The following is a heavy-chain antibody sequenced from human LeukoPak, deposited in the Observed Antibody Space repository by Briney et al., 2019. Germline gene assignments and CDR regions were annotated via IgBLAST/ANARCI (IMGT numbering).Heavy chain of an antibody. J-gene: IGHJ4*02. Sequence: GGSLRLSCAASGVTFSRYAMSWVRQAPGEGLEWVSAISGSGGSTYYADSVKGRFTISRDNSKNTLYLQMNGLRAEDTAVYYCAKLALSIAVAGTELDYWGQGTLVTVSS. CDR1: GVTFSRYA. CDR2: ISGSGGST. CDR3: AKLALSIAVAGTELDY. V-gene: IGHV3-23*01. D-gene: IGHD6-19*01.